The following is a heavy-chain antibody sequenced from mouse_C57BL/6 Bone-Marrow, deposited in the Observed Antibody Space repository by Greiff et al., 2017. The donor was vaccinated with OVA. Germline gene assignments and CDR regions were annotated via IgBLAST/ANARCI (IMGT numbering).Heavy chain of an antibody. J-gene: IGHJ2*01. D-gene: IGHD2-2*01. CDR2: INPSNGGT. V-gene: IGHV1-53*01. CDR1: GYTFTSYW. CDR3: AREGYGYDNLDY. Sequence: QVQLKQPGTELVKPGASVKLSCKASGYTFTSYWMHWVKQRPGQGLEWIGNINPSNGGTNYNEKFKSKATLTVDKSSSTAYMQLSSLTSEDSAVYYCAREGYGYDNLDYWGQGTTLTVSS.